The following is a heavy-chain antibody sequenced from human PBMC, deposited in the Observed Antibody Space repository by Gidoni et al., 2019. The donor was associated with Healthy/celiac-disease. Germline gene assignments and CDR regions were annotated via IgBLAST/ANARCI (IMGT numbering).Heavy chain of an antibody. CDR2: ISAYNGNT. CDR3: ARSIYCGGDCHRPVDY. V-gene: IGHV1-18*01. Sequence: QVQLVQSGAEVKKPGASVKVSCKASGYTFTSYCISWVRQAPGQGLEWMGWISAYNGNTNYAQKLQGRVTMTTDTSTSTAYMELRSLRSDDTAVYYCARSIYCGGDCHRPVDYWGQGTLVTVSS. J-gene: IGHJ4*02. D-gene: IGHD2-21*02. CDR1: GYTFTSYC.